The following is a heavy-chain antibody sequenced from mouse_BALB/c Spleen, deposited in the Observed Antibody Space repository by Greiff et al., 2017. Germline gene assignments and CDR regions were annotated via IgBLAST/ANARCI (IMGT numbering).Heavy chain of an antibody. J-gene: IGHJ2*01. CDR3: ADYGFDY. V-gene: IGHV1-87*01. D-gene: IGHD1-1*02. CDR1: GYTFTSYW. Sequence: QVQLQQSGAELARPGASVKLSCKASGYTFTSYWMQWVKQRPGQGLEWIGAIYPGDGDTRYTQKFKGKATLTADKSSSTAYMQLSSLASEDSAVYYCADYGFDYWGQGTTLTVSS. CDR2: IYPGDGDT.